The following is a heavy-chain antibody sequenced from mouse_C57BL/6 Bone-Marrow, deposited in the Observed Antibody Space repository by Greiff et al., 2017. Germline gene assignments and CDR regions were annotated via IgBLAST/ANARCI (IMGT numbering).Heavy chain of an antibody. CDR2: IDPANGNT. J-gene: IGHJ3*02. CDR1: GLNIKNTY. V-gene: IGHV14-3*01. D-gene: IGHD2-12*01. Sequence: EGKLQGSGAELGRPGASVKFSGKASGLNIKNTYMHWVKQRPEQGLEWIGRIDPANGNTKYAPKFQGKATITADTSSNTAYLQLSSLTSEDTAIYYCARLRRGWGQGTLVTVSA. CDR3: ARLRRG.